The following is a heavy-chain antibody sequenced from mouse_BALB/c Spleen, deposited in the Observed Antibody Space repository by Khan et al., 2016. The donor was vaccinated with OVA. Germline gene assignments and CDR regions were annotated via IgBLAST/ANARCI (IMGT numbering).Heavy chain of an antibody. J-gene: IGHJ2*01. CDR3: ARDRIDY. CDR2: INPTSDYN. V-gene: IGHV1-7*01. CDR1: GYTFTTYW. Sequence: VQLQESGAELAKPGASVKMSCKASGYTFTTYWMHWVKQRPGQGLEWIGYINPTSDYNDYNEKFKDKATLSADKSSSTAYMQLSSLTSEDSAVYYCARDRIDYWGQGTTLTVSS.